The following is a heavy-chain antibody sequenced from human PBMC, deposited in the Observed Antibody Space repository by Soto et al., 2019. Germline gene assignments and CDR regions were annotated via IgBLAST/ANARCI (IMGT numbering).Heavy chain of an antibody. Sequence: PSETLSLTCTVSGGSISSSSYYWGWIRQPPGKGLKWIGSIYYSGSTYYNPSLKSRVTIPVDTSKNQFSLKLSSVTAADTAVYYCARRPSRGYSYGRLDYWGQGTLVTVS. D-gene: IGHD5-18*01. CDR2: IYYSGST. CDR1: GGSISSSSYY. CDR3: ARRPSRGYSYGRLDY. J-gene: IGHJ4*02. V-gene: IGHV4-39*01.